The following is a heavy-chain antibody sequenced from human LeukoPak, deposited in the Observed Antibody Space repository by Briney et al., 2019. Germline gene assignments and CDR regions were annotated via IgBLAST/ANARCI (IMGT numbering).Heavy chain of an antibody. D-gene: IGHD3-22*01. CDR3: ANDPDYYDSSGYYFDY. CDR2: IRYDGSNK. V-gene: IGHV3-30*02. Sequence: GGSLRLSCAASGFTFHNYGMHWVRQAPGKGLEWVAFIRYDGSNKYYADSVKGRFTISRDNSKNTLYLQMNSLRAEDTAVYYCANDPDYYDSSGYYFDYWGQGTLVTVSS. J-gene: IGHJ4*02. CDR1: GFTFHNYG.